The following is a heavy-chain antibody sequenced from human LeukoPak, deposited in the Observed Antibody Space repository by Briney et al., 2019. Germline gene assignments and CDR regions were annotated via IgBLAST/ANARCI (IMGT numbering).Heavy chain of an antibody. CDR1: GFTFSSYG. CDR3: AKACLRLGVLSFAAEY. Sequence: PGGSLRLSCAASGFTFSSYGMHWVRQAPGKGLEWVAVISYDGSNKYYADSVKGRFTISRDNSKNTMYQQMNSLRAEDAAVYYCAKACLRLGVLSFAAEYWGKGALVTFS. D-gene: IGHD3-16*02. V-gene: IGHV3-30*18. CDR2: ISYDGSNK. J-gene: IGHJ4*02.